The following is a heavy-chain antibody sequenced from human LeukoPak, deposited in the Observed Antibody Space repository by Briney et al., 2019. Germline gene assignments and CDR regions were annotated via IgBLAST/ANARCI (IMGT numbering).Heavy chain of an antibody. V-gene: IGHV4-30-2*01. D-gene: IGHD5-12*01. J-gene: IGHJ4*02. Sequence: PSQTLSLTCAVFGGSISSGDYSWSWIRQPPGRGLEWIGEINHSGSTNYNPSLKSRVTISVDTSKNQFSLKLSSVTAADTAVYYCARGKPDRGYDSAAGTFDYWGQGTLVTVSS. CDR1: GGSISSGDYS. CDR3: ARGKPDRGYDSAAGTFDY. CDR2: INHSGST.